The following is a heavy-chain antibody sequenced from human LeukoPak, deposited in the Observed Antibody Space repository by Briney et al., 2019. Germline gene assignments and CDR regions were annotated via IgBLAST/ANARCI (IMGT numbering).Heavy chain of an antibody. V-gene: IGHV3-48*03. CDR1: GFTFSSYE. Sequence: QSGGSLRLSCAASGFTFSSYEMNWVRQAPGKGLEWVSYISRSGSTIYYADSVKGRFTISRDNAKNSLYLQMNSLRAEDTAVYYCAILAGASRGVVVAATTQNDAFDIWGQGTMVTVSS. CDR2: ISRSGSTI. D-gene: IGHD2-15*01. J-gene: IGHJ3*02. CDR3: AILAGASRGVVVAATTQNDAFDI.